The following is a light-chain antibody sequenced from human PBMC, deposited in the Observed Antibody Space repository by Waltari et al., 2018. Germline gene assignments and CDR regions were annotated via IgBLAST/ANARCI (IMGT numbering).Light chain of an antibody. CDR2: RTS. CDR3: QQYKTYSRT. J-gene: IGKJ1*01. Sequence: DIQMTQSPSSLSTFVGDRVTITCRASQSVDSWLAWYQQKPGKAPNLLIYRTSSLESGVPPRFSGSGFGTEFTLTISSLQPDDFATYYCQQYKTYSRTFGQGTKAEIK. CDR1: QSVDSW. V-gene: IGKV1-5*03.